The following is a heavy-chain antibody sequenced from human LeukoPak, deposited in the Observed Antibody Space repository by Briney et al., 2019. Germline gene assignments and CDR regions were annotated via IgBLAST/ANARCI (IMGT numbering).Heavy chain of an antibody. D-gene: IGHD3-22*01. V-gene: IGHV1-69*04. CDR2: IIPILGIA. Sequence: ASVKVSCKAPGGTFSSYAISWVRQAPGQGLEWMGRIIPILGIANYAQKFQGRVTITADKSTSTAYMELSSLRSEDTAVYYCARAGYYDSSGYSGGWGQGTLVTVSS. CDR3: ARAGYYDSSGYSGG. CDR1: GGTFSSYA. J-gene: IGHJ4*02.